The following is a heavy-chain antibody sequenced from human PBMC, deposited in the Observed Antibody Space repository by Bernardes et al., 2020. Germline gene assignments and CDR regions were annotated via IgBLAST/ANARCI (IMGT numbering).Heavy chain of an antibody. CDR3: ARGPLWFRGIHRRGGEACDY. CDR1: GGSFSGYY. CDR2: INHSGST. J-gene: IGHJ4*02. V-gene: IGHV4-34*01. D-gene: IGHD3-10*01. Sequence: SETLSLTCAVYGGSFSGYYWSWIRQPPGKGLEWIGEINHSGSTNYNPSLKSRVTISVDTSKNQFSLRLSSVTAADTAVYYCARGPLWFRGIHRRGGEACDYGSQGTLVTVST.